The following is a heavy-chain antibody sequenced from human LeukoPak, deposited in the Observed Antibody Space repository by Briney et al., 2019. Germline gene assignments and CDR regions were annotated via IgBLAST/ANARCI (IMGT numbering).Heavy chain of an antibody. V-gene: IGHV4-61*08. CDR1: GGSISSGGYY. J-gene: IGHJ4*02. Sequence: SETLSLTCTVSGGSISSGGYYWSWIRQHPGKGLEWIGYIYYSGSTNYNPSLKSRVTISVDTSKNQFSLKLSSVTAADTAVYYCARDSVLGAADYWGQGTLVTVSS. D-gene: IGHD3-16*01. CDR2: IYYSGST. CDR3: ARDSVLGAADY.